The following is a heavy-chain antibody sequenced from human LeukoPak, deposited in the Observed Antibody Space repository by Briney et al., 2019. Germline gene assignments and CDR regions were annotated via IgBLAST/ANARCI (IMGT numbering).Heavy chain of an antibody. Sequence: SGGSLRLSCAASGFTFSSYGMHWVRQAPGKGLEWVSAISGSGDTTYYADSVKGRFTISRDDSKNTLYLQMNSLRADDTALYYCAKGTAPDYGDYVPFDYWGQGTLVTVSS. CDR2: ISGSGDTT. CDR1: GFTFSSYG. V-gene: IGHV3-23*01. CDR3: AKGTAPDYGDYVPFDY. D-gene: IGHD4-17*01. J-gene: IGHJ4*02.